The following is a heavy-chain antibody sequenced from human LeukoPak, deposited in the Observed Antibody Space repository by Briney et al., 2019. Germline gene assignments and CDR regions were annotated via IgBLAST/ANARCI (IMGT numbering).Heavy chain of an antibody. V-gene: IGHV4-39*01. CDR2: IYYSGST. D-gene: IGHD6-13*01. Sequence: SGTLSLTCTVSGGSISSSSYYWGWIRQPPGKGLEWIGSIYYSGSTYYNPSLKSRVTISVDTSKNQFSLKLSSVTAADTAVYYCARYSSSWYSIDYWGQGTLVTVSS. J-gene: IGHJ4*02. CDR1: GGSISSSSYY. CDR3: ARYSSSWYSIDY.